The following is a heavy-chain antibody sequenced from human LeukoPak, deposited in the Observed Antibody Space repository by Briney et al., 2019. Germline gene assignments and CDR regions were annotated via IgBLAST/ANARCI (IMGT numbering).Heavy chain of an antibody. CDR2: IYYSGST. V-gene: IGHV4-59*08. CDR1: GDSISTFY. J-gene: IGHJ3*02. CDR3: ASTGDSKGAFDI. Sequence: SETLSLTCTVSGDSISTFYWNWIRQPPGKGLEWIGHIYYSGSTNYNPSLKSRVTISVDTSKNQFSLKLSSVTAADTAVYYCASTGDSKGAFDIWGQGTMVTVSS. D-gene: IGHD6-13*01.